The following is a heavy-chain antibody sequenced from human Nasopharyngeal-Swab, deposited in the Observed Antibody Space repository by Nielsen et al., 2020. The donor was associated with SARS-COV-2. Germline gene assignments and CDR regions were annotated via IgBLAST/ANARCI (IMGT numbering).Heavy chain of an antibody. Sequence: SETLSLTCAVYGGSFSGYYWSWIRQPPGKGLEWIGEINHSGSTNYNPSLKSRVTISVDTSKNQFSLKLSSVTAADTAVYYFSLSYSFVVPASTPPLKDGMDVWGQGTTVTVSS. V-gene: IGHV4-34*01. CDR2: INHSGST. CDR1: GGSFSGYY. D-gene: IGHD2-2*01. J-gene: IGHJ6*02. CDR3: SLSYSFVVPASTPPLKDGMDV.